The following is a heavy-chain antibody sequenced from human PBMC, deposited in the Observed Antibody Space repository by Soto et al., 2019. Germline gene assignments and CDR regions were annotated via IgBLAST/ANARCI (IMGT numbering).Heavy chain of an antibody. CDR2: IIPILGIA. D-gene: IGHD1-26*01. V-gene: IGHV1-69*02. CDR3: ASPPARLTWEPPYYGMDV. Sequence: QVQLVQSGAEVKKPGSSVKVSCKASGGTFSSYTISWVRQAPGQGLEWMGRIIPILGIANYAQKFQGRVTITADKSTSTAYMELSSLRSEDTAVYYCASPPARLTWEPPYYGMDVWGQGTTVTVSS. CDR1: GGTFSSYT. J-gene: IGHJ6*02.